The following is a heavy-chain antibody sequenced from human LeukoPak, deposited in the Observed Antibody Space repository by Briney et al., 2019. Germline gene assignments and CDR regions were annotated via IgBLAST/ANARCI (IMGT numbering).Heavy chain of an antibody. J-gene: IGHJ6*02. CDR2: ISSSSSYI. Sequence: GGSLRLSCAASGFTFSSYSMNWVRQAPGKGLEWVSSISSSSSYIYYADSVKGRFTISRDNAKNSLYLQMNSLRAEDTAVYYCARGELPYGMDVWGQGTTVNVSS. CDR1: GFTFSSYS. V-gene: IGHV3-21*01. D-gene: IGHD1-26*01. CDR3: ARGELPYGMDV.